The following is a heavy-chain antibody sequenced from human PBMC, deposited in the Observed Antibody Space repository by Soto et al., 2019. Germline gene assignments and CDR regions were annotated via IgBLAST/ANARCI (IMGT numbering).Heavy chain of an antibody. CDR1: GFIVSDTY. Sequence: EVQLVESGGGLVQPGGSLRLSCTASGFIVSDTYMNWVRQAPGKGLEWVSVISNRGDTHYADSVRGRLSLSRDIADNTLHLQMNNLRVEDTAVYYCAREPRYCRGGSCSITGDAFDIWGQGTMVTVSS. J-gene: IGHJ3*02. D-gene: IGHD2-15*01. CDR2: ISNRGDT. CDR3: AREPRYCRGGSCSITGDAFDI. V-gene: IGHV3-66*01.